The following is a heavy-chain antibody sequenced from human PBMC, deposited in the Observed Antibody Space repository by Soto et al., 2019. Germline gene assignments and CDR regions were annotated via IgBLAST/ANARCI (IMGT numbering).Heavy chain of an antibody. V-gene: IGHV1-46*03. J-gene: IGHJ2*01. CDR2: INPSGGST. CDR1: GYTFTSYY. Sequence: QVQLVQSGAEVKTPGASVKVSCKASGYTFTSYYMHWVRQAPGQGLEWMGIINPSGGSTSYAQKFQGRVTMTRDASTSTAYRELSSLRSEDTAVYYCARSPGYGGNAGSYWYCDLWGRGTLVTFSS. D-gene: IGHD4-17*01. CDR3: ARSPGYGGNAGSYWYCDL.